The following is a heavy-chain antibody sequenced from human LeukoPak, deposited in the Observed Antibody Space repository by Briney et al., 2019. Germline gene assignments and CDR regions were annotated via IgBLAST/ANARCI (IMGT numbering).Heavy chain of an antibody. J-gene: IGHJ4*02. CDR2: IYYSGST. CDR1: GGSISSSSYY. CDR3: ARIRYFDWLHKGEFDY. V-gene: IGHV4-39*07. D-gene: IGHD3-9*01. Sequence: PSETLSLTCTVSGGSISSSSYYWGWIRQPPGKGLEWIGSIYYSGSTYYNPSLKSRVTISVDTSKNQFSLKLSSVTAADTAVYYCARIRYFDWLHKGEFDYWGQGTLVTVSS.